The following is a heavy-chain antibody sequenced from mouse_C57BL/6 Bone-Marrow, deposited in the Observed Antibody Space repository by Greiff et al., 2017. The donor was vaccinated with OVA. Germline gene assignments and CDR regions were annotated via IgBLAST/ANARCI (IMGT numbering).Heavy chain of an antibody. Sequence: EVQLQQSVAELVRPGASVKLSCTASGFNIKDDYMHWVKQRPEQGLEWIGWIDPENGDTEYASKFQGKATITADTSSNTAYLQLSSLTSEDTAVYYCTTYGYYPYWGQGTLVTVSA. CDR3: TTYGYYPY. V-gene: IGHV14-4*01. J-gene: IGHJ3*01. D-gene: IGHD2-3*01. CDR1: GFNIKDDY. CDR2: IDPENGDT.